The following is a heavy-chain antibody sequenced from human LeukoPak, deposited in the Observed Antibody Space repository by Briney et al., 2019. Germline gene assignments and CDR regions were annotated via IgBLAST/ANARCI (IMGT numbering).Heavy chain of an antibody. CDR2: ISAYNGNT. D-gene: IGHD3-10*01. Sequence: ASVKVSCKASGYTFTSYGISWVRQAPGQGLEWMGWISAYNGNTNYAQKLQGRVTMTRNTSTSTAYMELSSLRSEDTAVYYCARGRGFGDSRPRVFDYWGQGTLVTVSS. V-gene: IGHV1-18*01. J-gene: IGHJ4*02. CDR1: GYTFTSYG. CDR3: ARGRGFGDSRPRVFDY.